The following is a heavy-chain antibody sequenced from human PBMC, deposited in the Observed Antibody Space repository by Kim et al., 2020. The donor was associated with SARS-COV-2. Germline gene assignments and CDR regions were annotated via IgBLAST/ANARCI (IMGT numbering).Heavy chain of an antibody. CDR2: INQDGSDK. CDR3: ARDQGGRLDY. D-gene: IGHD1-1*01. CDR1: GFTFSNTW. J-gene: IGHJ4*02. V-gene: IGHV3-7*03. Sequence: GGSLRLSCAASGFTFSNTWMAWVRQAPGKGLEWVANINQDGSDKNYVDSVKGRFTISRDNAKNSLFLQMNSLRADDTAIYYCARDQGGRLDYWGQGTLVTVSS.